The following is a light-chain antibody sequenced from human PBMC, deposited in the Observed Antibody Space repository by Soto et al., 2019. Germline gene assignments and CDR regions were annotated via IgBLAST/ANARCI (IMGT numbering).Light chain of an antibody. CDR2: GAS. CDR1: ETVATN. Sequence: EVVMTQSPATLSASPGERATLSCWASETVATNLAWYQQKPGQAPRLLISGASTRAAGISDRFRGSGSGTEFTLTISSVEPEDFAVYYCQQYGTSPFTFGQGTKLEIK. V-gene: IGKV3-15*01. CDR3: QQYGTSPFT. J-gene: IGKJ2*01.